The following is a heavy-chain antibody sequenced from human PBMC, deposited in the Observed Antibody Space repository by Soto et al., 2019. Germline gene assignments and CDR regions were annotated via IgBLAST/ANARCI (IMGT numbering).Heavy chain of an antibody. Sequence: PGESLKISCKGSGYSFTSFWIGWVRQMPGKGLEWMGIIYPGDSDTRYSPSFQGQVTISADKSISTAYLQWSSLKASDTAMYYCASRAAAGTAVFGGAFDIWGQGTMVTVSS. V-gene: IGHV5-51*01. CDR1: GYSFTSFW. J-gene: IGHJ3*02. CDR2: IYPGDSDT. D-gene: IGHD6-13*01. CDR3: ASRAAAGTAVFGGAFDI.